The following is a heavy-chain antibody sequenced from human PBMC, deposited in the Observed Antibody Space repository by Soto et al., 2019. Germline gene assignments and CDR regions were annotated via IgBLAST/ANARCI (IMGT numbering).Heavy chain of an antibody. CDR3: ARAIGFYGMDV. CDR1: GLTFSSYW. V-gene: IGHV3-74*01. D-gene: IGHD6-25*01. CDR2: INSDGSST. Sequence: QPGGSLRLSCAASGLTFSSYWMRWVRQAPGKGLVWVSRINSDGSSTDYADSVKGRFTTSRDNAKNTLYLQMNSLRGEDTAVYYCARAIGFYGMDVWGQGTTVTVSS. J-gene: IGHJ6*02.